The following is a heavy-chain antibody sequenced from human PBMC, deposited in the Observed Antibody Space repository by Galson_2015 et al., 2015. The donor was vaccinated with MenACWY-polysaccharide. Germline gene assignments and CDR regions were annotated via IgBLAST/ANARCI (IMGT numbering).Heavy chain of an antibody. CDR2: INQPGRDK. V-gene: IGHV3-7*01. Sequence: SLRLSCAASGFSFSTYWMSWVRQAPGKGLEWVANINQPGRDKYYVDSVRGRFTISRDNVKNSVYLQMDSLRAEDTAVYYCARPSSGGSYYNDWGQGTLVTVSS. CDR1: GFSFSTYW. CDR3: ARPSSGGSYYND. D-gene: IGHD2-15*01. J-gene: IGHJ4*02.